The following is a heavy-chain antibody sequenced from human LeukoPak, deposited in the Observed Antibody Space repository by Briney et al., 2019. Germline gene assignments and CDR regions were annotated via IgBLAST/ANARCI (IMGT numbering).Heavy chain of an antibody. Sequence: GGSLRLSCEASQFTFSRFAMSWIRQAPGTGLEWVSTLSGSGTATYYADSGKGRFTTSRDNSKDTLYLQMDNLRADDTAVYYCAKHLGSHSFLFYYMDVWGTGTSVIVSS. CDR3: AKHLGSHSFLFYYMDV. J-gene: IGHJ6*03. CDR1: QFTFSRFA. V-gene: IGHV3-23*01. D-gene: IGHD2-21*01. CDR2: LSGSGTAT.